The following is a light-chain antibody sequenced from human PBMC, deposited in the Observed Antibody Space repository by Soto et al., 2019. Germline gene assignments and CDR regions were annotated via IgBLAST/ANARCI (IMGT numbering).Light chain of an antibody. CDR3: QHYGGSLYS. CDR2: GAS. CDR1: QSVTSSY. J-gene: IGKJ2*03. V-gene: IGKV3-20*01. Sequence: EIVLTQSPGTLSLSLGERATLSCRASQSVTSSYLAWYQQKPGQAPRLLIYGASTRATGIPDRFSGSGSGTDFTLTFTRLEPEDFALYYFQHYGGSLYSFGHGTKREIK.